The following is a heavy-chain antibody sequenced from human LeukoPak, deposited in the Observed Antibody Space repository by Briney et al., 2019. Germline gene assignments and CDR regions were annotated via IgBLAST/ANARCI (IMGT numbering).Heavy chain of an antibody. J-gene: IGHJ6*02. CDR3: ARGSAPQLRLHYYYYGMDV. CDR2: IIPIFGTA. CDR1: GGTFSSYA. D-gene: IGHD5-24*01. V-gene: IGHV1-69*13. Sequence: EASVKVSCKASGGTFSSYAISWVRQAPGQGLEWMGGIIPIFGTANYAQKFQGRVTITADESTSTAYMELSSLRSEDTAVYYCARGSAPQLRLHYYYYGMDVWGQGTTVTVSS.